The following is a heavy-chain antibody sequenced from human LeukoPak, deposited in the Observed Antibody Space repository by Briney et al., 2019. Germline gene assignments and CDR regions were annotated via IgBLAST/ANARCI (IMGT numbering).Heavy chain of an antibody. Sequence: PSETLSLTCSVSGGSISRYFWSWIRQPPGKGLEWIGYIYYSGSTHYNPSLKSRVTMSVDTSKNQFSLRLSSVTAADTAVYYCARQGEWELLYYFDYWGQGTLVTVSP. CDR2: IYYSGST. V-gene: IGHV4-59*08. CDR3: ARQGEWELLYYFDY. CDR1: GGSISRYF. J-gene: IGHJ4*02. D-gene: IGHD1-26*01.